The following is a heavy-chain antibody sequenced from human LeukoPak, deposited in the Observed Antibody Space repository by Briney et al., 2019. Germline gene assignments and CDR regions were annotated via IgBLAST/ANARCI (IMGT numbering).Heavy chain of an antibody. D-gene: IGHD2-2*01. V-gene: IGHV3-23*01. CDR1: GFTFANYA. J-gene: IGHJ4*02. Sequence: GGSLRLSCAASGFTFANYAMSWVRQAPGKGLEWVSTIRNSGDSTYYADSVKGRFTISRDNSKNTLYLQMKNLRAEDTAVYYCARDGKYCSDTSCYSAMVTVGFDYWGQGTLVTVSS. CDR3: ARDGKYCSDTSCYSAMVTVGFDY. CDR2: IRNSGDST.